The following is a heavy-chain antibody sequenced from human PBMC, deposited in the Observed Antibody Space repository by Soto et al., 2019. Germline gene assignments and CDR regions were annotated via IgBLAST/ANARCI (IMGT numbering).Heavy chain of an antibody. CDR2: MNPNSGNT. Sequence: ASVKVSCKASGYTFTGYYMHWVRQAPGQGLEWMGWMNPNSGNTGYAQKFQGRVTMTRNTSISTAYMELSSLRSEDTAVYYCARVHSPEGIVVVVAAAYWYFDLWGRGTLVTVSS. CDR3: ARVHSPEGIVVVVAAAYWYFDL. CDR1: GYTFTGYY. V-gene: IGHV1-8*02. J-gene: IGHJ2*01. D-gene: IGHD2-15*01.